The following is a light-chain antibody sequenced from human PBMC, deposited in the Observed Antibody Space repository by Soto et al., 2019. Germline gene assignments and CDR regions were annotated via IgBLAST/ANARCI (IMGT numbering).Light chain of an antibody. J-gene: IGKJ3*01. CDR2: DAS. CDR3: HQYADQFT. CDR1: QDIRNY. Sequence: DIQMTQSPSPLSASVGDRVTITCQASQDIRNYLNWYQKKPGKAPKLLIYDASSLEAGVPSRFSGSVSGTDFTFTISSLQPEDFAKYYCHQYADQFTVGPGTEVDVQ. V-gene: IGKV1-33*01.